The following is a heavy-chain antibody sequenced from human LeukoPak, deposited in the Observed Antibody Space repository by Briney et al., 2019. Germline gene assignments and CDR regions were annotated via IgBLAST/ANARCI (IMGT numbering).Heavy chain of an antibody. CDR2: VNPSGGST. Sequence: ASVKVSCKASGNTFTDYYIYWVRQAPGQGLEWMGIVNPSGGSTTYAQKFQGRVAVTRDTSTSTVYMELTSLTSDGTAVYYCARARIPYSGSYYHNDAFDIWGQGTMVTVSS. V-gene: IGHV1-46*01. CDR1: GNTFTDYY. CDR3: ARARIPYSGSYYHNDAFDI. D-gene: IGHD1-26*01. J-gene: IGHJ3*02.